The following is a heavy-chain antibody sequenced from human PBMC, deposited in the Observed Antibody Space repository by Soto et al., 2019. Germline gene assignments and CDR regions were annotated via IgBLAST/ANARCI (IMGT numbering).Heavy chain of an antibody. D-gene: IGHD6-19*01. CDR3: AREGNGWYYSDY. CDR2: ISYTGST. Sequence: ETLSLTCTVSVGSITSFYWSWIRQTPGKGLEWIGHISYTGSTNYNPSLKSRVTIAVDTSKNQFSLNLTSVTAADTAVYYCAREGNGWYYSDYWGQGALVTVSS. V-gene: IGHV4-59*01. J-gene: IGHJ4*02. CDR1: VGSITSFY.